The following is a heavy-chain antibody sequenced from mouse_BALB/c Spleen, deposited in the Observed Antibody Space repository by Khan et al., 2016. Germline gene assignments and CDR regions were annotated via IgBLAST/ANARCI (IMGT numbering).Heavy chain of an antibody. D-gene: IGHD1-2*01. CDR2: IRYSGST. J-gene: IGHJ1*01. Sequence: EVQLLETGPGLVQPSQSLSLTCTVTGYSITSDYAWNWIRQFPGNKLEWMGYIRYSGSTTYNPSLKSRISITRDTSKNQFFLQLYSVTTEDTATYYCTRAPTATRYFDVWGAGTTVTVSS. V-gene: IGHV3-2*02. CDR1: GYSITSDYA. CDR3: TRAPTATRYFDV.